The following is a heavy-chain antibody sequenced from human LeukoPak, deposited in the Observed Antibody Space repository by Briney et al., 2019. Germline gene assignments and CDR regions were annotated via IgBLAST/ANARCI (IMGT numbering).Heavy chain of an antibody. Sequence: TSETLSLTCTVSGGSISSYYWSWIRQPAAKAPEWIGRIYSSGIINYNPSLKSRVAMSLDNSKNQLSLKLSYVTAADTAVYYCARDTGKSGYPDYWGQGTLVTVSS. CDR2: IYSSGII. J-gene: IGHJ4*02. CDR3: ARDTGKSGYPDY. D-gene: IGHD3-3*01. CDR1: GGSISSYY. V-gene: IGHV4-4*07.